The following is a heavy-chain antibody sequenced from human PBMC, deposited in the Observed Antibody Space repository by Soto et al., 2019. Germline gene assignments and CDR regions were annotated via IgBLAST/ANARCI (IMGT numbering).Heavy chain of an antibody. Sequence: GGSLRLSCAASGFTFDDYAMIWVRQAPGKGLEWVSAISGSGGSTYYADSVKGRFTISRDNSKNTLYLQMNSLRAEDTAVYYCAKRYSGYGPFDYWGQGTLVTVSS. CDR1: GFTFDDYA. D-gene: IGHD5-12*01. CDR3: AKRYSGYGPFDY. J-gene: IGHJ4*02. V-gene: IGHV3-23*01. CDR2: ISGSGGST.